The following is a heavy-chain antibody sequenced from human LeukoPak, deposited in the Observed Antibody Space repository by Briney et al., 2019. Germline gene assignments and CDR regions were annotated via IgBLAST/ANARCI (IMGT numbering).Heavy chain of an antibody. CDR2: ISSSSSTI. Sequence: GGSLRLSCAASGFTFSSYSMNWVRQAPGKGLEWVSYISSSSSTIYYADSVKGRFTISRDNAKNSLYLQMNSLRAEDTAVYYCARETPDSSSWTVFDYWGQGTLVTVSP. J-gene: IGHJ4*02. CDR1: GFTFSSYS. D-gene: IGHD6-13*01. CDR3: ARETPDSSSWTVFDY. V-gene: IGHV3-48*01.